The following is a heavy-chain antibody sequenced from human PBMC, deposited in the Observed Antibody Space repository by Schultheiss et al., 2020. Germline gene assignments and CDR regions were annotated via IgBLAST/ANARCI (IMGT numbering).Heavy chain of an antibody. CDR2: ISGSGDNT. D-gene: IGHD5-12*01. CDR1: GFTFDDYA. J-gene: IGHJ4*02. Sequence: WGSLRLSCAASGFTFDDYAMHWVRQAPGKGLEWVSGISGSGDNTYYADSVKGRFTISRDNAKNSLYLQMNSLRAEDTAVYYCARGGSPEYSGYDIFDYWGQGTLVTVSS. V-gene: IGHV3-23*01. CDR3: ARGGSPEYSGYDIFDY.